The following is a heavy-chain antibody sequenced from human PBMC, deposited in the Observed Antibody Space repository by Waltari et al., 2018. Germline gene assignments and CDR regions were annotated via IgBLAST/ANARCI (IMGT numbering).Heavy chain of an antibody. CDR3: ARDRLDYYDSSGYPDY. D-gene: IGHD3-22*01. CDR2: INPNSGGT. V-gene: IGHV1-2*06. Sequence: QVQLVQSGAEVKKPGASVKVSCKASGYTFTGYYMPWVRLAPGQGLEWMGRINPNSGGTNYAQKFQGRVTMTRDTSISTAYMELSRLRSDDTAVYYCARDRLDYYDSSGYPDYWGQGTLVTVSS. CDR1: GYTFTGYY. J-gene: IGHJ4*02.